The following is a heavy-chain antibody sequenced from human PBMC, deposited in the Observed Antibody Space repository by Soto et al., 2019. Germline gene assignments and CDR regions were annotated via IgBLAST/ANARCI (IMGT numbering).Heavy chain of an antibody. CDR1: GFTFSSYS. D-gene: IGHD3-10*01. V-gene: IGHV3-30*18. Sequence: QVQLVESGGGVVQPGRSLRLSCAASGFTFSSYSMHWVRQAPGKGLEWVAVISYDGSNKYYADSVKGRFTISRDNSKNTQYLQMNSLRAEDTAVYYCAKDGTMVRGADYYFDYWGQGTLVTVSS. CDR3: AKDGTMVRGADYYFDY. CDR2: ISYDGSNK. J-gene: IGHJ4*02.